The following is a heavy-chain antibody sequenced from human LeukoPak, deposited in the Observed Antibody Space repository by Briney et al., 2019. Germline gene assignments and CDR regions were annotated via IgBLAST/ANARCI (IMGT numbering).Heavy chain of an antibody. V-gene: IGHV3-23*01. J-gene: IGHJ4*02. CDR2: ISNSGGYT. CDR3: AKLEGITIFGVLNF. Sequence: GGSLRLSCAASGFTFSTNAMSWVRQAPGKGLEWVSTISNSGGYTYYADSVKGRFTISRDNSKNTLYLQMNTLRAEDTAVYYCAKLEGITIFGVLNFWGQGTLVTVSS. D-gene: IGHD3-3*01. CDR1: GFTFSTNA.